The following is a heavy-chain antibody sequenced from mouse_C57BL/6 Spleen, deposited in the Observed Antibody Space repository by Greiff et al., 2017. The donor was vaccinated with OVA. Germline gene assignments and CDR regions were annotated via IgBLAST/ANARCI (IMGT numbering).Heavy chain of an antibody. Sequence: EVQLVESGGGLVQPGGSLSLSCAASGFTFPDYYMSWVSQPPGKALEWLGFIRNTANGYTTEYSASVKGRVTISRDNSQSILYLQMNALRAEDSATYYFARYNGSSPFFDYWGQGTTLTVSS. CDR1: GFTFPDYY. J-gene: IGHJ2*01. V-gene: IGHV7-3*01. CDR3: ARYNGSSPFFDY. CDR2: IRNTANGYTT. D-gene: IGHD1-1*01.